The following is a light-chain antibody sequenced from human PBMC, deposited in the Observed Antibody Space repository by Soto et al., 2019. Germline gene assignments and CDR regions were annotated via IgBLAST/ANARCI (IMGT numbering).Light chain of an antibody. V-gene: IGLV1-51*01. CDR1: SSNIGNNY. CDR2: DNN. Sequence: QSVLTQPPSVSAAPGQKVTISCSGSSSNIGNNYVSWYQQLPGTAPKLLIYDNNKRPSGISDRFSGSKSGTSATLGITGLQTGDEADHYCRTWDSSLSAGVFGGGTKLTVL. J-gene: IGLJ2*01. CDR3: RTWDSSLSAGV.